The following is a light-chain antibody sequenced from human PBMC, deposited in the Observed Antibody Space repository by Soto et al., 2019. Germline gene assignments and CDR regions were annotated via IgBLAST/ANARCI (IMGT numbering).Light chain of an antibody. Sequence: EIVMTLSPATLSVSPGERATLSCRASQSISSELAWYQQRPGQPPRLLIYGASTRATGVPDRFTGSGSGSDFTLTISGLQSEDFAVYYCQQGHNWPLTFGQGTRLEI. CDR2: GAS. CDR1: QSISSE. V-gene: IGKV3-15*01. J-gene: IGKJ2*01. CDR3: QQGHNWPLT.